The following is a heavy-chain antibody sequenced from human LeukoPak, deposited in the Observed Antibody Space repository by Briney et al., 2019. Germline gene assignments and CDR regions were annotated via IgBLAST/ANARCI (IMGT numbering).Heavy chain of an antibody. CDR1: GGSFSGYY. CDR3: ARVAGGGGWFDP. V-gene: IGHV4-34*01. Sequence: KASENLSLTCAVYGGSFSGYYWSWIRQPPGKGLEWIGEINHSGSTNYNPSLKSRVTISVDTSKNQFSLKLSSVTAADTAVYYCARVAGGGGWFDPWGQGTLVTVSS. CDR2: INHSGST. D-gene: IGHD2-15*01. J-gene: IGHJ5*02.